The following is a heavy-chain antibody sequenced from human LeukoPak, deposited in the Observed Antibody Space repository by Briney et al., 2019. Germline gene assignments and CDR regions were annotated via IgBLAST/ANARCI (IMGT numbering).Heavy chain of an antibody. CDR3: ARDGDDWNYEY. CDR1: GFTFSSYG. J-gene: IGHJ4*02. V-gene: IGHV3-48*01. D-gene: IGHD1-7*01. CDR2: ISSSSSTI. Sequence: GGSLRLSCAASGFTFSSYGMNWVRQAPGKGLEWVSYISSSSSTIYYADSVKGRFTISRDNAKNSLYLQMNSLRAEDTAVYYCARDGDDWNYEYWGQGTLVTVSS.